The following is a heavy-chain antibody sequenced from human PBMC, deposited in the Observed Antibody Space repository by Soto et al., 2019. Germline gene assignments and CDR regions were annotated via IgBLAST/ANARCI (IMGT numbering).Heavy chain of an antibody. V-gene: IGHV1-69*02. Sequence: QVQLVQSGAEVKKPGSSVKVSCKASGGTFSSYIISWVRQAPGQGLERMGRIIPILGIANYAQKFQGRVTITADKSTSTAYMELSSLRSEDTAGYYCARFPQTAIVGAAYFDYWGQGTLVTVSS. CDR3: ARFPQTAIVGAAYFDY. CDR2: IIPILGIA. CDR1: GGTFSSYI. D-gene: IGHD1-26*01. J-gene: IGHJ4*02.